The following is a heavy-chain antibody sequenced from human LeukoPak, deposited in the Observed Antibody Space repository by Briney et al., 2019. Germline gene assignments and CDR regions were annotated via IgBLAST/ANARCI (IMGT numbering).Heavy chain of an antibody. CDR1: GGSISSGGYY. Sequence: SQTLSLTCTVSGGSISSGGYYWSWIRQPPGKGLEWIGYIYYSWSTYYNPFLKSQVTISVDTSKNQFSLKLSSVTAADTAVYYCARVLDEYCSSTSCYEHWGQGTLVTVSS. CDR3: ARVLDEYCSSTSCYEH. D-gene: IGHD2-2*01. V-gene: IGHV4-31*01. CDR2: IYYSWST. J-gene: IGHJ1*01.